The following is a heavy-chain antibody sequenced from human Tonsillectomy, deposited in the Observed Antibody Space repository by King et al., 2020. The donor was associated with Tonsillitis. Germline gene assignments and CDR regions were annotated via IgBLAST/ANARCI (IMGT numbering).Heavy chain of an antibody. CDR1: GFTFDDYG. J-gene: IGHJ4*02. Sequence: VQLVESGGGVVRPGGSLRLSCAASGFTFDDYGMSWVRQAPGKGLEWVSGINWNGGSTGYADSVKGRFTISRDNAKNSLYLQVNSLRAEDTALYYCARVNSPFPILTGLGFDYWGQGTLVTVSS. D-gene: IGHD3-9*01. CDR2: INWNGGST. V-gene: IGHV3-20*04. CDR3: ARVNSPFPILTGLGFDY.